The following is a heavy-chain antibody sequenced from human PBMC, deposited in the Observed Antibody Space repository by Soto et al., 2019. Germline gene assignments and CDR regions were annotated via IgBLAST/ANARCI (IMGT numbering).Heavy chain of an antibody. CDR3: ARGRAIFGVVTAFDY. V-gene: IGHV3-30-3*01. CDR2: ISYDGSNK. J-gene: IGHJ4*02. CDR1: GFTFSSYA. D-gene: IGHD3-3*01. Sequence: QVQLVESGGGVVQPGRSLRLSCAASGFTFSSYAMHWVRQAPGKGLEWVAVISYDGSNKYYADSVKGRFTISRDNSKNTLYLQMNSLRAEDTAVYYCARGRAIFGVVTAFDYWGQGTLVTVSS.